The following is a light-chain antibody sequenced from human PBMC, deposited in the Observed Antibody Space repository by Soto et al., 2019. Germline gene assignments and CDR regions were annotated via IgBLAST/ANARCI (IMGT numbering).Light chain of an antibody. Sequence: IHMTQSPSYFSTSVGDRVTITCRSIQGISSGLVWYQQKPGKAPKLLIYTASSLQSGVPSRFSGSGSGTDFTLTISSLQPEDFATYYCQQSNSFPWTFGQGTKVEIK. CDR2: TAS. V-gene: IGKV1-12*01. CDR1: QGISSG. J-gene: IGKJ1*01. CDR3: QQSNSFPWT.